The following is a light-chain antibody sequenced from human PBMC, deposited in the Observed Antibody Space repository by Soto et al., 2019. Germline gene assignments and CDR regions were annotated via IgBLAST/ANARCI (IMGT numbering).Light chain of an antibody. V-gene: IGLV2-14*01. CDR2: SVS. CDR3: ISYTVSRSYV. J-gene: IGLJ1*01. CDR1: SSDIGAYDH. Sequence: QSALTQPASVCVSPSQSITISCSGTSSDIGAYDHVAWFQQFPGKTPKLVIYSVSNRPSGVSYRFSGSKSGNTASLTISGLQADDEADYYCISYTVSRSYVFGPGTKVTVL.